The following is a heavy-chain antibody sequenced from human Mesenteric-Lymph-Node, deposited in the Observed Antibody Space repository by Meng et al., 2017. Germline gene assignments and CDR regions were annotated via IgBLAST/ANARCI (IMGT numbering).Heavy chain of an antibody. Sequence: QLHLKQSAPGLLKPSRTLSPTCAISGDSFSSKSAAWNWIRQSPSRGLEWLGRTYYRYKSYNDYALTMKSRVTINPDTSKNQFSLPLNSVTSEDTAVYYCADMDRDPWGQGTLVTVSS. CDR3: ADMDRDP. V-gene: IGHV6-1*01. CDR2: TYYRYKSYN. CDR1: GDSFSSKSAA. J-gene: IGHJ5*02. D-gene: IGHD3/OR15-3a*01.